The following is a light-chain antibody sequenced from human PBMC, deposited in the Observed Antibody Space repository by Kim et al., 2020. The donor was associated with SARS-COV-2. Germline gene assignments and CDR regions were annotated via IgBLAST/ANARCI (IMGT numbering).Light chain of an antibody. V-gene: IGLV1-40*01. CDR3: QSYDTSLSDVV. Sequence: RVTISCTGNHSNIGAGYDVHWYQQVPGTTPKVLIYGNNYRPSGVPDRFSGTTSGTSASLAITGLQAEDDADYYCQSYDTSLSDVVFGGGTKLTVL. CDR1: HSNIGAGYD. J-gene: IGLJ2*01. CDR2: GNN.